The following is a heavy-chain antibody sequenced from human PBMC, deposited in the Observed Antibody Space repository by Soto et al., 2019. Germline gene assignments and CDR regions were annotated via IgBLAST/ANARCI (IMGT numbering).Heavy chain of an antibody. CDR1: GYTFTSYY. V-gene: IGHV1-46*01. CDR3: ASLSSTVTPSRWYFDL. CDR2: INPSGGST. J-gene: IGHJ2*01. D-gene: IGHD4-17*01. Sequence: QVQLVQSGAEVKKPGASVKVSCKASGYTFTSYYMHWVRQAPGQGLEWMGIINPSGGSTSYAQKFQGRVTMTRDTSTSTVYMELSSLRSEDTAVYYCASLSSTVTPSRWYFDLWGRGTLVTVSS.